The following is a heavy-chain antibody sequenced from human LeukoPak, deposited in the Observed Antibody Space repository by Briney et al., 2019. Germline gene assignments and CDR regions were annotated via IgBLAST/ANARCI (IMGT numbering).Heavy chain of an antibody. Sequence: GGSLRLSCAAPGFTFSIYAMSWVRQAPGKGLQWVSSITSSGDGTYYADSVKGRFTISRDNSENMLYLQMNSLRVEDTAVYFCAKDRPNYYGSNGHYYRRDGDYWGQGTLVTVSS. V-gene: IGHV3-23*01. J-gene: IGHJ4*02. CDR3: AKDRPNYYGSNGHYYRRDGDY. D-gene: IGHD3-22*01. CDR2: ITSSGDGT. CDR1: GFTFSIYA.